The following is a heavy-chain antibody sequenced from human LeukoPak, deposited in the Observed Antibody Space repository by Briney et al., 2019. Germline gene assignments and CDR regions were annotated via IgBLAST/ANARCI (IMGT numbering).Heavy chain of an antibody. J-gene: IGHJ4*02. Sequence: ASVKVSCKASGYTFTGYYMHWVRQAPGQGLEWMGWISAYNGNTNYAQKLQGRVTMTTDTSTSTAYMELRSLRSDDTAVYYCARCRVVDYDILTGWGAKEYYFDYWGQGTLVTVSS. CDR2: ISAYNGNT. CDR3: ARCRVVDYDILTGWGAKEYYFDY. V-gene: IGHV1-18*04. CDR1: GYTFTGYY. D-gene: IGHD3-9*01.